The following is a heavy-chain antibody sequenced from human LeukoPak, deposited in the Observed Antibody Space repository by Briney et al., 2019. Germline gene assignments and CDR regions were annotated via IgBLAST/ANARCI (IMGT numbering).Heavy chain of an antibody. Sequence: PSETLSLTCTVSGGSLSPYYWSWIRQPPGKGLEWIGYIHSSGNTNYNPALKSRVTISVDTSKNQYSLKLSSVTAADTAVYYCARAGTNWSSGCYFDYWGQGALVTVSS. CDR3: ARAGTNWSSGCYFDY. J-gene: IGHJ4*02. CDR2: IHSSGNT. V-gene: IGHV4-59*01. CDR1: GGSLSPYY. D-gene: IGHD1-1*01.